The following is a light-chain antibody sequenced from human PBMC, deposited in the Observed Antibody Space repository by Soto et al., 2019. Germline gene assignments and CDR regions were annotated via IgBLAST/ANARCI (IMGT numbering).Light chain of an antibody. V-gene: IGLV2-11*01. CDR2: EVS. J-gene: IGLJ2*01. Sequence: QSALTQPRSVSGSPGQSVTISCTGTSSDVGDYNYVSWYQQHPGKAPKFIIYEVSKRPSGVPDRFSGSKSGNTASLTISGLQAEDEADYYCCSYAGTSTVVFGGGTKVTVL. CDR1: SSDVGDYNY. CDR3: CSYAGTSTVV.